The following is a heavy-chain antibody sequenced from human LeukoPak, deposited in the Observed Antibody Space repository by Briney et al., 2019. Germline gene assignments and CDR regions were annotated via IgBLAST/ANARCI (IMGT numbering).Heavy chain of an antibody. J-gene: IGHJ4*02. CDR1: GCSISSGDYY. CDR2: IYSIRST. V-gene: IGHV4-30-4*01. CDR3: VWGGTGPSGGDDGGVVDY. D-gene: IGHD2-21*02. Sequence: AQTLSLTCTVSGCSISSGDYYWSWIRPPPGKDREWFRSIYSIRSTYYNPSLKTRVTISVNTSSNQFTLKLNSETAGDRADYSAVWGGTGPSGGDDGGVVDYWGQGTLVTVSS.